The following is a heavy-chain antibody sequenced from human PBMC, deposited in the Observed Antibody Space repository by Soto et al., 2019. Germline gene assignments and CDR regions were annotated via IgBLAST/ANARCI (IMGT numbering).Heavy chain of an antibody. V-gene: IGHV3-30-3*01. CDR1: GFTFSSYA. CDR3: ARDQQHIAVADKSYYYGMDV. Sequence: GGSLRLSCAASGFTFSSYAMHWVRQAPGKGLEWVAVISYDGSNKYYADSVKGRFTISRDNSKNTLYLQMNSLRAEDTAVYYCARDQQHIAVADKSYYYGMDVWGQGTTVTVSS. D-gene: IGHD6-19*01. CDR2: ISYDGSNK. J-gene: IGHJ6*02.